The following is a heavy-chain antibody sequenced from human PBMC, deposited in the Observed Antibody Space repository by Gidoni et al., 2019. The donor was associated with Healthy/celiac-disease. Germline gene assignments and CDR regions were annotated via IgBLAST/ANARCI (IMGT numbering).Heavy chain of an antibody. CDR1: GFTFSSYS. Sequence: EVQLVASGGGLVKPGASLRLSCAASGFTFSSYSMNWVRQAPGKGLEWVSSISSSSSYIYYADSVKGRFTISRDNAKNSLYLQMNSLRAEDTAVYYCARDRDGYKAYWGQGTLVTVSS. CDR3: ARDRDGYKAY. J-gene: IGHJ4*02. V-gene: IGHV3-21*01. D-gene: IGHD5-12*01. CDR2: ISSSSSYI.